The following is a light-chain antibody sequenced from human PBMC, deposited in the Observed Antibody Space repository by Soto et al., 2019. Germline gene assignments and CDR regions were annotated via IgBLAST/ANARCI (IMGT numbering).Light chain of an antibody. Sequence: EIVVTKSPGTLSLSPGERATLSCRASQSVSSYYLAWYQQKPGQAPRLLIYAASSRATGIPDRLSGGGSGTDFTLTISRLEPEAFAVYYCQQCGSSPWTFGQGTEVDIK. CDR1: QSVSSYY. J-gene: IGKJ1*01. CDR2: AAS. CDR3: QQCGSSPWT. V-gene: IGKV3-20*01.